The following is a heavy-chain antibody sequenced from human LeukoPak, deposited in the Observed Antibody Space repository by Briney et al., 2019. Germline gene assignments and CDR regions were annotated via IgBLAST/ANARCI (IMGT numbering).Heavy chain of an antibody. V-gene: IGHV4-39*01. CDR2: IYYSGST. CDR3: ARRRRIMITFGGVPRQNNYFDY. J-gene: IGHJ4*02. D-gene: IGHD3-16*01. CDR1: GGSISSSSYY. Sequence: ASETLSLTCTVSGGSISSSSYYWGWIRQPPGKGLEWIVSIYYSGSTYYNPSLKSRVTISVDTSKNQFSLKLSSVTAADTAVYYCARRRRIMITFGGVPRQNNYFDYWGQGTLVTVSS.